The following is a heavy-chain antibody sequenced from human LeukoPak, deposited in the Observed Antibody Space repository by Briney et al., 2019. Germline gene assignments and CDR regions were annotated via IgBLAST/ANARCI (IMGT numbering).Heavy chain of an antibody. J-gene: IGHJ4*02. Sequence: SETLSLTCTVSGGSISSYYRSWIRQPPGKGLEWIGYIYYSGSTNYNPSLKSRVTISVDTSKNQFSLKLSSVTAADTAMYYCARHRYYDSSFFDYWGQGTLVTVSS. CDR1: GGSISSYY. D-gene: IGHD3-22*01. CDR3: ARHRYYDSSFFDY. CDR2: IYYSGST. V-gene: IGHV4-59*01.